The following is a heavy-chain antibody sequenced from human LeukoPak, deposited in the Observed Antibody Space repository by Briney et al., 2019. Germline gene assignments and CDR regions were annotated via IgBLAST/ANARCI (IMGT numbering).Heavy chain of an antibody. J-gene: IGHJ4*02. D-gene: IGHD6-19*01. CDR1: GFTVSSNY. Sequence: GGSLRLSCAASGFTVSSNYMSWVRQAPGKGLEWVSVIYSGGSTYYADSVKGRFTISRDNSKNTLYPQMNSLRAEDTAVYYCARDREEEQWPGSFEYWGQGTLVTVSS. CDR3: ARDREEEQWPGSFEY. V-gene: IGHV3-66*02. CDR2: IYSGGST.